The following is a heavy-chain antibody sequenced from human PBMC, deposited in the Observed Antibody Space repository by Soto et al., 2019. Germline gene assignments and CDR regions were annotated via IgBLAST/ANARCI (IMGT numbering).Heavy chain of an antibody. Sequence: QVTLVQSGAEVKKPGASVKVSCKASGYTFTSYGISWVRQAPGQGLEWMGWISAYNGNTNYAQKLQGRVTMTTDTCTSTAYMGLRSLRSDDTAVYYCARDRSGYSSGWYSGHDAFDIWGQGTMVTVSS. J-gene: IGHJ3*02. D-gene: IGHD6-19*01. CDR3: ARDRSGYSSGWYSGHDAFDI. CDR1: GYTFTSYG. CDR2: ISAYNGNT. V-gene: IGHV1-18*01.